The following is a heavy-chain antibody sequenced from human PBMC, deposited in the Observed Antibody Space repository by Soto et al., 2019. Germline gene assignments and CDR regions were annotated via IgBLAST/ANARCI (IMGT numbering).Heavy chain of an antibody. CDR1: GGSISSGDYY. CDR3: ARGRYGSAFDY. D-gene: IGHD3-10*01. V-gene: IGHV4-30-4*01. J-gene: IGHJ4*02. CDR2: IYYSGST. Sequence: LSLPCTVSGGSISSGDYYWSWIRQPPGKGLEWIGYIYYSGSTYYNPSLKSRVTISVDTSKNQFSLKLSSVTAADTAVYYCARGRYGSAFDYWCQGTLVTVSS.